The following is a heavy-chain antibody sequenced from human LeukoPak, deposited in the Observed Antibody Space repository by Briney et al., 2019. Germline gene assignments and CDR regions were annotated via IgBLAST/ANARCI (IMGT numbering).Heavy chain of an antibody. Sequence: PSGTLSLTCAVSGGSISSSNWWSWVRQLPGKGLEWIGEIYHSGSTNYNPSLKSRVTISVDKSKNQFSLKLSSVTAADTAVYYCARGREEYSSGWFRFDYWGQGTLVTVSS. V-gene: IGHV4-4*02. D-gene: IGHD6-19*01. CDR2: IYHSGST. CDR1: GGSISSSNW. CDR3: ARGREEYSSGWFRFDY. J-gene: IGHJ4*02.